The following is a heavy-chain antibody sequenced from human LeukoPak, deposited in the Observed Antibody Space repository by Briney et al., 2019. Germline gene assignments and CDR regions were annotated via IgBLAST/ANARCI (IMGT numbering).Heavy chain of an antibody. CDR1: GGSFSGYY. J-gene: IGHJ6*02. CDR3: ARGLGSGWYNYGMDV. D-gene: IGHD6-19*01. V-gene: IGHV4-34*01. Sequence: PSETLSLTCAVYGGSFSGYYWSWIRQPPGKGLGWIGEINHSGSTNYNPSLKSRVTISVDTSKNQFSLKLSSVTAADTAVYYCARGLGSGWYNYGMDVWGQGTTVTVSS. CDR2: INHSGST.